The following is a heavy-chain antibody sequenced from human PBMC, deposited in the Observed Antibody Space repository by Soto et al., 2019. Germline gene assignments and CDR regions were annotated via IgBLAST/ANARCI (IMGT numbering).Heavy chain of an antibody. J-gene: IGHJ2*01. CDR2: ISGGGDAT. D-gene: IGHD3-10*01. CDR3: ARKVPGSTTRPDYWYFDL. V-gene: IGHV3-23*01. CDR1: GFTFFGYA. Sequence: EVQLLESGGGLLRLGGSRSLSFAASGFTFFGYAMNWVRQVPGRGLQWVAAISGGGDATFSADSVKGRFTISRDNSRNTVSLQMNSLGADDTAVYYCARKVPGSTTRPDYWYFDLWGRGTLVTVSS.